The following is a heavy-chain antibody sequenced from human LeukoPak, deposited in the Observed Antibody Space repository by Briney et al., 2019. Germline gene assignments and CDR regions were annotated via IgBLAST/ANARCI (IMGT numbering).Heavy chain of an antibody. CDR1: GGTFSSYA. CDR3: ARVGQWLRFDP. J-gene: IGHJ5*02. D-gene: IGHD6-19*01. Sequence: GASVTVSCTASGGTFSSYAISWVRQAPGQGLEWMGGIIPIFGTANYAQKFQGRVTITADESTSTAYMELSSLRSEDTAVYYCARVGQWLRFDPWGQGTLVTVSS. CDR2: IIPIFGTA. V-gene: IGHV1-69*13.